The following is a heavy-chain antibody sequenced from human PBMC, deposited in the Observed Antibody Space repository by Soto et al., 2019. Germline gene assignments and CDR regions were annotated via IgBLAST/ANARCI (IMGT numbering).Heavy chain of an antibody. CDR3: ARRCIVGDSCTTWWFAS. J-gene: IGHJ5*01. Sequence: ASVKVSCTASGYTFTSYGISWVRQAPGQGLEWMGWISAYNGNTNYAQKLQGRVTMTTDTSTSTAYMELRSLRSDDTAVYYCARRCIVGDSCTTWWFASWGQGTLVTVSS. CDR2: ISAYNGNT. V-gene: IGHV1-18*01. D-gene: IGHD1-26*01. CDR1: GYTFTSYG.